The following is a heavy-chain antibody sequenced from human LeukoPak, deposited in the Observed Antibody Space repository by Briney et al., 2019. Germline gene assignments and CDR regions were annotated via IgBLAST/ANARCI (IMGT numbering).Heavy chain of an antibody. J-gene: IGHJ4*02. CDR1: GYTFTGYY. Sequence: ASVTVSCKASGYTFTGYYMHWVRQAPGQGLEWMAWINPNSGGTNYAQHFQGRVTITRDTSNNTPYIELSSLGSHATAVNYFSRDRTFGGVIVQYFFDYWGQGTLVTVSS. CDR3: SRDRTFGGVIVQYFFDY. D-gene: IGHD3-16*02. CDR2: INPNSGGT. V-gene: IGHV1-2*02.